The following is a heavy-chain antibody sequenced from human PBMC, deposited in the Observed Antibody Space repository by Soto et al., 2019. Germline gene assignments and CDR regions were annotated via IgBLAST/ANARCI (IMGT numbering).Heavy chain of an antibody. CDR2: ITPTLGTT. V-gene: IGHV1-69*13. J-gene: IGHJ4*02. CDR3: ARGFKTGAKIQGFDD. D-gene: IGHD1-1*01. Sequence: GASVKVSCKASGATFSGSAFSWVGQAPGQGLEWMGGITPTLGTTNYAQHLQGRVTITADEYTATSFMELTSLTSADTAIYYCARGFKTGAKIQGFDDWGQATLATVSS. CDR1: GATFSGSA.